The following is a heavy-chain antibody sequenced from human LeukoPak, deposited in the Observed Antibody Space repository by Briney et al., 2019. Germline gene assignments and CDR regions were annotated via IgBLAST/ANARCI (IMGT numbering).Heavy chain of an antibody. D-gene: IGHD4-17*01. CDR1: GFSFISYG. CDR3: AKRPSDYGDYVTYFDY. J-gene: IGHJ4*02. Sequence: GGSLRLSCAASGFSFISYGMHWVRQAPGKGLEWVGVISDDGRNKKYADSVKGRFTISRDNSKDTLYLQMSSLRDEDTAVYYYAKRPSDYGDYVTYFDYWGQGTLVTVSS. CDR2: ISDDGRNK. V-gene: IGHV3-30*18.